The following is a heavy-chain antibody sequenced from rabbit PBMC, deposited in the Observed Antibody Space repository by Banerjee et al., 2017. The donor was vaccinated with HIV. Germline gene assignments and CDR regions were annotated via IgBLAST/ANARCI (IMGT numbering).Heavy chain of an antibody. J-gene: IGHJ3*01. D-gene: IGHD2-1*01. CDR1: GFSFSSSYW. CDR2: IDPVFGST. CDR3: ARASTMSIDSYSL. V-gene: IGHV1S45*01. Sequence: QEQLVESGGGLVQPEGSLTLTCTASGFSFSSSYWICWVRQAPGKGLEWIGYIDPVFGSTYYASWVNGRFTISSDNAQNTVDLQMNSLTAADTATYFCARASTMSIDSYSLWGQGTLVTVS.